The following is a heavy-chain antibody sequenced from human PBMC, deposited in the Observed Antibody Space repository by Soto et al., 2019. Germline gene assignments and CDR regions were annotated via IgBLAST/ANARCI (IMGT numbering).Heavy chain of an antibody. Sequence: QVQLTESGGGLVKPGGSLRLSCAASGFTFSGLYMSWIRQAPGKGLEWVSCIDSSGVKKYYAESVRGRFTISRDNAKNALYPEMNSLRGEDKAVDYWARDRGAVTGDYFDYWGQGTLVTVSS. J-gene: IGHJ4*02. CDR1: GFTFSGLY. D-gene: IGHD6-19*01. CDR2: IDSSGVKK. CDR3: ARDRGAVTGDYFDY. V-gene: IGHV3-11*01.